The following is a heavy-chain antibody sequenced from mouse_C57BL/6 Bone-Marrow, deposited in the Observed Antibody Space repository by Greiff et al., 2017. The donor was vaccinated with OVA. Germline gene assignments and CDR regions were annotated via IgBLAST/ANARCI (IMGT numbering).Heavy chain of an antibody. Sequence: VQLKESGPGMVKPSQSLSLTCTVTGYSITSGYDWHWIRHFPGNKLEWMGYISYSGSTNYNPSLKSRISITHDTSKNHFFLKLNSVTTEDTATYYCARRDYSNYPYYFDYWGQGTTLTVSS. V-gene: IGHV3-1*01. D-gene: IGHD2-5*01. CDR3: ARRDYSNYPYYFDY. J-gene: IGHJ2*01. CDR2: ISYSGST. CDR1: GYSITSGYD.